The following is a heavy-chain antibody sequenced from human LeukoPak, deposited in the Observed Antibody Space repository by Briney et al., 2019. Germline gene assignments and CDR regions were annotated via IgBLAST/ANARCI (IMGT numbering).Heavy chain of an antibody. J-gene: IGHJ4*02. CDR2: IYYSGST. V-gene: IGHV4-59*01. D-gene: IGHD3-10*01. Sequence: PSETLSLTCTVSGGSISSYYWSWVRQPPEKGLEWIGYIYYSGSTNYNPSLKSRVTISVDTSKSQFSLHLTSVTAADTAVYFCTRGGSNFDYWGQGTLVTVSS. CDR3: TRGGSNFDY. CDR1: GGSISSYY.